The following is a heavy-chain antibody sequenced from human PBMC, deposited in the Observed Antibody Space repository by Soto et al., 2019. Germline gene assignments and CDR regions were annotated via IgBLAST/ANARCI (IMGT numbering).Heavy chain of an antibody. CDR3: SWSLNY. V-gene: IGHV3-23*01. J-gene: IGHJ4*02. D-gene: IGHD1-26*01. CDR1: GFTFSSYA. Sequence: GGSLRLSCAASGFTFSSYAMSWVRQAPGKGLEWVADINGNGGKTYYVDSVKGRFTISRDNSKSTMYLQMNSLRVEDTAVYYCSWSLNYWGQGVLVTVSS. CDR2: INGNGGKT.